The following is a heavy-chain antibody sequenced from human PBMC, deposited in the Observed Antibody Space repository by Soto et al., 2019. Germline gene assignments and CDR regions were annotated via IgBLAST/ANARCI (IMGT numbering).Heavy chain of an antibody. CDR3: ARAISVYVT. D-gene: IGHD5-12*01. J-gene: IGHJ5*02. CDR1: GITFSTYA. V-gene: IGHV1-3*01. Sequence: QVQLVQSGAEVKKPGASVKVSCKASGITFSTYAIHWVRQAPGQRLEWMGWINAGNGNTRYSQKFQGRVTLTRDTSASTAYMDLSSLRSEDTAIYYCARAISVYVTWGQGTLVTVSS. CDR2: INAGNGNT.